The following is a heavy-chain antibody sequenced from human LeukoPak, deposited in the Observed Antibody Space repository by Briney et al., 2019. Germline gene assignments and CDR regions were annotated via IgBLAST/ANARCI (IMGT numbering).Heavy chain of an antibody. V-gene: IGHV3-21*01. CDR1: GFTFSSYS. D-gene: IGHD3-10*01. J-gene: IGHJ4*02. Sequence: PGGSLRLSCAASGFTFSSYSMNWVRQAPGKGLEWVSSISSSSSYIYYADSVKGRFTISRDNAKNSLYLQMNSLRAEDTAVYYCAREESYYYGSGSYSDYWGQGTLVTVSS. CDR2: ISSSSSYI. CDR3: AREESYYYGSGSYSDY.